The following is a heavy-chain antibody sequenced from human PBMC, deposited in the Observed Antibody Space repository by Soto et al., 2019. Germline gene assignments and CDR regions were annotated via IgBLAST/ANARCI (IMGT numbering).Heavy chain of an antibody. CDR2: IGTAGDT. CDR3: SRRPRYSYAGGGYYYGMDV. D-gene: IGHD5-18*01. V-gene: IGHV3-13*01. J-gene: IGHJ6*02. Sequence: PGGSLRLSCAASGFTFSSYDMHWVRQATGKGLEWVSAIGTAGDTYYPGSVKGRFTISRANAKNSLYLQMNSLRAGDTAVYYCSRRPRYSYAGGGYYYGMDVWGQGTTVTVSS. CDR1: GFTFSSYD.